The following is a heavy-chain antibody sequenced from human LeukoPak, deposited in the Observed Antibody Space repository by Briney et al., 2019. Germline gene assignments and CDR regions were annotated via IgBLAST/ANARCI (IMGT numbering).Heavy chain of an antibody. Sequence: GGSLRLSCAASGFTFSSYSMHWVRQAPGKGLEWVAVISYDGSNKYYADSVKGRFTISRDNSKNTLYLQMNSLRAEDTAVYYCAESSYYDSSGRPRYYYYGMDVWGQGTTVTVSS. CDR1: GFTFSSYS. CDR2: ISYDGSNK. V-gene: IGHV3-30*03. CDR3: AESSYYDSSGRPRYYYYGMDV. J-gene: IGHJ6*02. D-gene: IGHD3-22*01.